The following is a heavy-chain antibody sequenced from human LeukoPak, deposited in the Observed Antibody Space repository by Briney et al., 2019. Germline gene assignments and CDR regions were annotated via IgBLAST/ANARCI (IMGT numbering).Heavy chain of an antibody. D-gene: IGHD1-26*01. CDR2: INPNSGIT. CDR3: ARDFQNTKWYNGPGYYFDF. Sequence: ALVKVSCKTSGYIFSDYYLHWVRQAPGQGLEWMGWINPNSGITKYAQKFQDTVTMTTDTSINTAYMELSRLRYDDTAVYYCARDFQNTKWYNGPGYYFDFWGQGTLVIVSS. V-gene: IGHV1-2*02. CDR1: GYIFSDYY. J-gene: IGHJ4*02.